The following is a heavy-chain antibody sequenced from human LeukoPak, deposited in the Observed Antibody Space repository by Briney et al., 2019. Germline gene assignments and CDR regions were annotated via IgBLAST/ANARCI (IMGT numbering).Heavy chain of an antibody. CDR1: GYSFTSYW. V-gene: IGHV5-51*01. J-gene: IGHJ3*02. CDR2: IYPGDSDT. CDR3: ARLLGYCSSTSCQPDAFDI. Sequence: GESLKISCKGSGYSFTSYWIGWVRQMPGKGLERMGIIYPGDSDTRYSPSFQGQVTISADKSISTAYLQWSSLKASDTAMYYCARLLGYCSSTSCQPDAFDIWGQGTMVTVSS. D-gene: IGHD2-2*01.